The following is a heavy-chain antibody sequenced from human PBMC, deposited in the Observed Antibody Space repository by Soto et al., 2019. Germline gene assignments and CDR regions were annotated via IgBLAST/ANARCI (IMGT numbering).Heavy chain of an antibody. Sequence: GGSLRLSCAASGFTFSSYWMSWVRQAPGKGLEWVANIKQDGSEKYYVDSVKGRFTISRDNAKNSLYLQMNSLRAEDTAVYYCARIPADYDFWGGYYYYYYMDVWGKGTTVTVSS. V-gene: IGHV3-7*01. CDR1: GFTFSSYW. CDR2: IKQDGSEK. CDR3: ARIPADYDFWGGYYYYYYMDV. J-gene: IGHJ6*03. D-gene: IGHD3-3*01.